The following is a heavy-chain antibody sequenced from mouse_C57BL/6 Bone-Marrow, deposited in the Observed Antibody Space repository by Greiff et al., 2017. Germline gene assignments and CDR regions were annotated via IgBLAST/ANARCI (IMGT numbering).Heavy chain of an antibody. V-gene: IGHV1-81*01. CDR2: IYPRSGNT. D-gene: IGHD2-5*01. J-gene: IGHJ1*03. CDR1: GYTFTSYG. CDR3: ARSVYYSKGGHYRYFDV. Sequence: QVQLKQSGAELARPGASVKLSCKASGYTFTSYGISWVKQRTGQGLEWIGEIYPRSGNTYYNEKFKGKATMTADKSSSKAYMEHRSRTSEDSAVYFCARSVYYSKGGHYRYFDVWGTGTTVTVSS.